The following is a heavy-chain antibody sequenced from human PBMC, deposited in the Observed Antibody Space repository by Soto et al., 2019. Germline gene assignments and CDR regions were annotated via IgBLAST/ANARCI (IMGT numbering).Heavy chain of an antibody. Sequence: SETLSLTCTVSGASISNYYWSWIRRPPGKGLEWIGNILYSGSTKYNPSLKSRVTISVDTSKKQFSLKMSPVTAADTAVYYCAREPPRTPWVHHYGMDVWGQGTTVTVSS. V-gene: IGHV4-59*01. CDR1: GASISNYY. CDR2: ILYSGST. D-gene: IGHD3-16*01. J-gene: IGHJ6*02. CDR3: AREPPRTPWVHHYGMDV.